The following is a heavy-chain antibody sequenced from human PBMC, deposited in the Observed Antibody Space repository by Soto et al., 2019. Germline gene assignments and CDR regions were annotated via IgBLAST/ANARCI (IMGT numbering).Heavy chain of an antibody. CDR3: ARDSDRGYDSQYYYYGMDV. CDR2: IIPIFGTA. Sequence: QVQLGQSGAEVNKPGSSVKVSCKASGGTFSSYAISWVRQAPGQGLEWMGGIIPIFGTANYAQKFQGRVRITADESTSTAYMELSSLRSEDTAVYYCARDSDRGYDSQYYYYGMDVWGQGTTVTVAS. CDR1: GGTFSSYA. D-gene: IGHD5-12*01. J-gene: IGHJ6*02. V-gene: IGHV1-69*01.